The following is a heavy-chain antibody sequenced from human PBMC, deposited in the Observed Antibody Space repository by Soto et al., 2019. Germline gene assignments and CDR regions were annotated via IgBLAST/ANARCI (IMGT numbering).Heavy chain of an antibody. J-gene: IGHJ6*01. CDR2: IWYDGSNT. V-gene: IGHV3-33*03. CDR3: GSNMDYQNDDMDD. CDR1: GFTFSYYG. D-gene: IGHD1-1*01. Sequence: PGGSLRLSCAASGFTFSYYGMHWVRQAPGKGLEWVAVIWYDGSNTYYADSVKGRFTISRDNSKNILYLQMNSLRAEDTAAYYCGSNMDYQNDDMDDWCPGPTATVSS.